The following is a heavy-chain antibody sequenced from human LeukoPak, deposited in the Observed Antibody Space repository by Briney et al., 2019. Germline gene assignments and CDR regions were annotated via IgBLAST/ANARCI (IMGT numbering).Heavy chain of an antibody. J-gene: IGHJ4*02. V-gene: IGHV3-43*01. CDR3: AKGGAYDSSGCQDY. D-gene: IGHD3-22*01. Sequence: GGSLRLSCAASGFTFDDYTMHWVRQTPGKGLEWVSLINWDGGSTYYADSVKGRFTISRDNSKNSLYLQMNRLRTEDTAFYYCAKGGAYDSSGCQDYWGQGTLVIVSS. CDR1: GFTFDDYT. CDR2: INWDGGST.